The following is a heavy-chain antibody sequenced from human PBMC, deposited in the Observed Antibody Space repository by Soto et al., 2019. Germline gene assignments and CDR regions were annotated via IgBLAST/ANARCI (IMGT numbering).Heavy chain of an antibody. Sequence: ASVKVSCKASGGTFSSYAISWVRQAPGQGLEXMXGXXXIXGXAXYXXXXQGRVTITADKSTSTAYMELSSLRSEDTAVYYCARGGLPTLDFDYWGQGTLVTVSS. CDR3: ARGGLPTLDFDY. J-gene: IGHJ4*02. CDR2: XXXIXGXA. V-gene: IGHV1-69*06. CDR1: GGTFSSYA.